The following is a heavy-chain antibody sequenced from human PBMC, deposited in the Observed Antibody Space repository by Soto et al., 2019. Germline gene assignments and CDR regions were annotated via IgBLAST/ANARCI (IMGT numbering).Heavy chain of an antibody. J-gene: IGHJ6*02. V-gene: IGHV3-33*01. Sequence: QVQLVESGGGVVQPGRSLRLSCAASGFTVSSYGMHGVRQAPGKGLEWVAVIWCDGSNKYYADSVKGRFTISRDNSKNTLYLQMNSLRAEDTAVYYCARDEGIAAAGTPYYYYYGMDVWGQGTTVTVSS. CDR1: GFTVSSYG. D-gene: IGHD6-13*01. CDR3: ARDEGIAAAGTPYYYYYGMDV. CDR2: IWCDGSNK.